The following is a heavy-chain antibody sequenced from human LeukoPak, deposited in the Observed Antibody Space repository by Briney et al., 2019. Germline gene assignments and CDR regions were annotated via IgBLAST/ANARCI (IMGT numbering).Heavy chain of an antibody. V-gene: IGHV3-33*01. CDR3: ARVFSGSGSTGSFDY. CDR2: IWPDGSGK. J-gene: IGHJ4*02. CDR1: GFTFSSHA. Sequence: GGSLRLSCAASGFTFSSHAMHWVRQAPGKGLEWVAVIWPDGSGKKYAESVKGRFTISRDNSKNTRYLHVDSLRAEDTAVYYCARVFSGSGSTGSFDYWGQGTLVTVSS. D-gene: IGHD3-22*01.